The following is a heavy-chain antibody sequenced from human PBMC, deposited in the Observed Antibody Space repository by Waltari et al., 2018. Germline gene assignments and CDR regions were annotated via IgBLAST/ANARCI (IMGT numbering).Heavy chain of an antibody. V-gene: IGHV3-23*01. Sequence: EVQLLESGGGLVQPGGSLRLSCAASGFAFSSYALSWVRRAPGKGLEWVSVVSGSGGSTAYADSVKGRFTISRDNSGNTLHLQINSLRADDTAIYYCAKHRSVSGTYFDYWGQGALVTVSS. D-gene: IGHD1-26*01. J-gene: IGHJ4*02. CDR2: VSGSGGST. CDR3: AKHRSVSGTYFDY. CDR1: GFAFSSYA.